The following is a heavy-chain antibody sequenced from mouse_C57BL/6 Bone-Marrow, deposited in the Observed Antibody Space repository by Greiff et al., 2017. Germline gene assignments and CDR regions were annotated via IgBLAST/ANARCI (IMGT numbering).Heavy chain of an antibody. CDR2: IDPETGGT. D-gene: IGHD1-1*02. Sequence: VQLQQSGAELARPGASVTLSCKASGYTFTDYEMHWVKPTPVHGLEWIGAIDPETGGTASNQQFKGQAIMTAAKSSSPASLELRSLTSEDSAVYYCTRRWYWYFDVWGTGTTVTVSS. V-gene: IGHV1-15*01. J-gene: IGHJ1*03. CDR3: TRRWYWYFDV. CDR1: GYTFTDYE.